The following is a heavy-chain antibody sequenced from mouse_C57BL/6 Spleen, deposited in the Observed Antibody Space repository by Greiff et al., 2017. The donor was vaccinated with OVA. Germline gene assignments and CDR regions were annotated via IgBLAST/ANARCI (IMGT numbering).Heavy chain of an antibody. V-gene: IGHV1-61*01. J-gene: IGHJ4*01. CDR3: ARPVVGPYAMDY. CDR1: GYTFTSYW. Sequence: QVQLQQPGAELVRPGSSVKLSCKASGYTFTSYWMDWVKQRPGQGLEWIGNIYPSDSETHYNQKFKDKATLTVDKSSSTAYMQLSSLTSEDSAVYYCARPVVGPYAMDYWGQGTSVTVSS. CDR2: IYPSDSET. D-gene: IGHD1-1*01.